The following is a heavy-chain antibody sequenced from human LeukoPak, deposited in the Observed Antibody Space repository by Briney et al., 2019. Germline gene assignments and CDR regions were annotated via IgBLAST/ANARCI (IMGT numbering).Heavy chain of an antibody. CDR2: INHSGST. D-gene: IGHD5-12*01. J-gene: IGHJ4*02. CDR1: GGSFSGYY. V-gene: IGHV4-34*01. CDR3: ALRYSGYEIRDY. Sequence: PSETLSLTCALYGGSFSGYYWSWIRQPPGKGLEWIGEINHSGSTNYNPSLKSRVTISVDTSKNQFSLKLSSVTAADTAVYYCALRYSGYEIRDYWGQGTLVTVSS.